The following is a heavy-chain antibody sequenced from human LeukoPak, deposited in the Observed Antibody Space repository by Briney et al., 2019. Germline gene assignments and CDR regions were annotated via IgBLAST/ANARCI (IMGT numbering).Heavy chain of an antibody. CDR3: ARAKIAAAGTGAFDV. D-gene: IGHD6-13*01. CDR2: FSATDGSA. J-gene: IGHJ3*01. Sequence: GGSLRLACAASGFTVSSYAMTWVRQPPGKGLEWVSAFSATDGSAQYAESVEGRFTISRDNSKNTLFLQMNSLGAEDTAVYYCARAKIAAAGTGAFDVWGQGTLVTVSS. V-gene: IGHV3-23*01. CDR1: GFTVSSYA.